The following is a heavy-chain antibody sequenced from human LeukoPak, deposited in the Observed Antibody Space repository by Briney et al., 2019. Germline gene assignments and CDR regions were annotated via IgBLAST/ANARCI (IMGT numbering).Heavy chain of an antibody. CDR2: IIPILGIA. Sequence: SVKVSCKASGYTFTGYYMHWVRQAPGQGLEWMGRIIPILGIANYAQKFQGRVTITADKSTSTAYMELSSLRSEDTAVYYCVRSIIVDTAMDATFDYWGQGTLATVSS. CDR3: VRSIIVDTAMDATFDY. CDR1: GYTFTGYY. V-gene: IGHV1-69*02. J-gene: IGHJ4*02. D-gene: IGHD5-18*01.